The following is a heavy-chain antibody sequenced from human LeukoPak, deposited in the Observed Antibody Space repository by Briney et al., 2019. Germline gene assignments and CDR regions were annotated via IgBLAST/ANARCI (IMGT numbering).Heavy chain of an antibody. CDR1: GGSLTYYY. CDR3: VRHPYYGMDV. J-gene: IGHJ6*02. CDR2: VSYTGGT. Sequence: SETLSLTCTVSGGSLTYYYWSWIRQTPGKRLEWVGFVSYTGGTNYNPSLRSRVTMSVDMSKNQFSLNLTSVTAADTAVYHCVRHPYYGMDVWGQGTTVTVSS. V-gene: IGHV4-59*08.